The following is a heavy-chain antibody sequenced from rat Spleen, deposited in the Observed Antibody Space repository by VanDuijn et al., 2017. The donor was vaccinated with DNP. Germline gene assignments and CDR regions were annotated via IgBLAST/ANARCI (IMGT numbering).Heavy chain of an antibody. Sequence: EVQLVESGGGLVQPGRSLKLSCAASGFTFSDYNMAWVRQAPKKGLEWVATISYDGSSTYYRDSVKGRFTISRDNAKNTLYRQMDSLRSEDTATYYCATFSLRIRGSFDYWGQGVMVTVSS. CDR1: GFTFSDYN. CDR3: ATFSLRIRGSFDY. V-gene: IGHV5-7*01. D-gene: IGHD1-6*01. CDR2: ISYDGSST. J-gene: IGHJ2*01.